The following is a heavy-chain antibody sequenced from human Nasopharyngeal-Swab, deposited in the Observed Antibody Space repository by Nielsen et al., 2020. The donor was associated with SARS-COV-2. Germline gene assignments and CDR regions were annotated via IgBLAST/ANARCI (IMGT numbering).Heavy chain of an antibody. CDR2: IYSGGST. CDR3: ARGISSSLY. Sequence: WIRQPPGKGLEWDSVIYSGGSTYYADSVRGRFTISRDNSKNTLYLQMNSLRAEDTAVYYCARGISSSLYWGQGTLVTVSS. D-gene: IGHD6-6*01. V-gene: IGHV3-53*01. J-gene: IGHJ4*02.